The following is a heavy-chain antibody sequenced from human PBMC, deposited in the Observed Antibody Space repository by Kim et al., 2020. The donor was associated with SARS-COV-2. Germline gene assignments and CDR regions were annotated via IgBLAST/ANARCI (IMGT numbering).Heavy chain of an antibody. Sequence: ASVKGRFTISRDDSKSIAYLQMNSLKTEDTAVYYCTRASVVVVIDAFDIWGQGTMVTVSS. V-gene: IGHV3-49*02. D-gene: IGHD3-22*01. CDR3: TRASVVVVIDAFDI. J-gene: IGHJ3*02.